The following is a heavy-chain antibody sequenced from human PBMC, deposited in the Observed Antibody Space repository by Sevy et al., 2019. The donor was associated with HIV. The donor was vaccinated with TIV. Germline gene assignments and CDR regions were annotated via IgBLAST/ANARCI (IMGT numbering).Heavy chain of an antibody. Sequence: GGSLRLSCAASGFTFSSYAMSWVRQAPGKGLEWVSAISGSGGSTYYADSVKGRFTISRDNSKNTLYLQMNSLRAEDTAVYYCAKSPMVRGVIIIYYFDYWGQGTLVTVSS. CDR1: GFTFSSYA. V-gene: IGHV3-23*01. J-gene: IGHJ4*02. CDR3: AKSPMVRGVIIIYYFDY. CDR2: ISGSGGST. D-gene: IGHD3-10*01.